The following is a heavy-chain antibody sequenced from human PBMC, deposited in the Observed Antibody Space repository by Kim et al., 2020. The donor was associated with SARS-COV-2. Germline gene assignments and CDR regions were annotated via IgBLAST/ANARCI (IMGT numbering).Heavy chain of an antibody. CDR1: GFTFSSYW. J-gene: IGHJ6*02. CDR2: INSDGSRT. Sequence: GGSLRLSCAASGFTFSSYWMHWVRQAPGKGLVWVSRINSDGSRTSNADSVKGRFTISRDNAKNTLYLQMNSLRAEDTAVYYCARHGYSSSWYSPGDYYYYYGLDVWGQGTTVTVSS. V-gene: IGHV3-74*01. CDR3: ARHGYSSSWYSPGDYYYYYGLDV. D-gene: IGHD6-13*01.